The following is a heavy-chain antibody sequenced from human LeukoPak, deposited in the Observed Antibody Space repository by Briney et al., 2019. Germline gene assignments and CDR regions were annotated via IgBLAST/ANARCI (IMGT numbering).Heavy chain of an antibody. D-gene: IGHD3-10*01. CDR3: ARDRGPFSANYYFDF. CDR2: INPGGGST. CDR1: GYTFTSYS. Sequence: ASVKVSCKASGYTFTSYSMHWVRQAPGQGLDWMGIINPGGGSTTYAQKFQGRVTMTRDTSTSTVYMELSSLRSEDTAVYYCARDRGPFSANYYFDFWGQGTLVTVSS. V-gene: IGHV1-46*01. J-gene: IGHJ4*02.